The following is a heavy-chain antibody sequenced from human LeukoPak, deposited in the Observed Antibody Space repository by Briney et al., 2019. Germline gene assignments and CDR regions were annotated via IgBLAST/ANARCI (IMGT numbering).Heavy chain of an antibody. CDR1: GFTFSYYG. CDR3: ARDPSGSYSYYYYGMDV. J-gene: IGHJ6*02. Sequence: GGSLRLSCAASGFTFSYYGMHWVRQAPGKGLEWVALIWHDGSKNYYADSVKGRFTISRDNSKNTLFLQMNSLRAEDTAVYYCARDPSGSYSYYYYGMDVWGQGTTVTVSS. V-gene: IGHV3-33*01. CDR2: IWHDGSKN. D-gene: IGHD1-26*01.